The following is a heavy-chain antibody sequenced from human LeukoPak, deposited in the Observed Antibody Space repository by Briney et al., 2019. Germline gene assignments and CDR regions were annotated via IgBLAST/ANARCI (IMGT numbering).Heavy chain of an antibody. D-gene: IGHD5-12*01. V-gene: IGHV4-34*01. CDR3: ARDQRGYDANGPDY. Sequence: SETLSLTCAVYGGSFSGYYWSWIRQPPGKGLEWIGDINDSGTTKYNPTLKSRVTMSVDTSKNQFSLKLSSVTAADTAVYYCARDQRGYDANGPDYWGQGTLVTVSS. CDR2: INDSGTT. CDR1: GGSFSGYY. J-gene: IGHJ4*02.